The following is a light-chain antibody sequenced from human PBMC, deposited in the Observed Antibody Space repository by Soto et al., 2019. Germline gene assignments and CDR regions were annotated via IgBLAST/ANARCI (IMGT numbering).Light chain of an antibody. Sequence: EIVLTQSPATLSVSPGKRATLSCRASQSISSDLAWYQHRPGQAPRLLIYGASTRATGIPARFSGSRSGTEFTLTISSLQSEDFAVYYCQQYINLWTFGQGTKVEIK. CDR3: QQYINLWT. J-gene: IGKJ1*01. V-gene: IGKV3-15*01. CDR2: GAS. CDR1: QSISSD.